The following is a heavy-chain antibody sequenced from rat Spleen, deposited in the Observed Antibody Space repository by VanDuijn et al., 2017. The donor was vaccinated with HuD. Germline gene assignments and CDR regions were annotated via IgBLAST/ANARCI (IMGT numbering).Heavy chain of an antibody. CDR1: GFTFNNSW. CDR3: ARRGVMDA. CDR2: ITHNDGST. V-gene: IGHV5-31*01. D-gene: IGHD1-11*01. Sequence: EVQLVESRGGLVQPGRSLKLSCVASGFTFNNSWMTWLRQAPGTGLEWVATITHNDGSTYYPDSVKGRFTISRDNAKSTLYLQMDSLRSEDTATYYCARRGVMDAWGQGASVTVSS. J-gene: IGHJ4*01.